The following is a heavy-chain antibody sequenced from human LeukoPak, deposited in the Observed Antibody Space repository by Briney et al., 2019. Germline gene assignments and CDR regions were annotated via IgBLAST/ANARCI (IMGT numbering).Heavy chain of an antibody. CDR3: ARRSHGDYFDY. D-gene: IGHD4-17*01. J-gene: IGHJ4*02. Sequence: GGSLRLSCAASGFTFSTCIVNWVRQAPGKGLEWVSSISSGSSYIYFADSVKGRFTISRDNAKNSLYLQMNSLRAEDTAVYYCARRSHGDYFDYWGQGTLVTVSS. CDR1: GFTFSTCI. V-gene: IGHV3-21*04. CDR2: ISSGSSYI.